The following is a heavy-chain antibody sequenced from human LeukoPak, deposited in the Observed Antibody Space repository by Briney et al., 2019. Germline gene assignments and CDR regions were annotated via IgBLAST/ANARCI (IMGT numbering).Heavy chain of an antibody. Sequence: PGGSLRLSCIVSGFTLSSYEVSWIRQAPGKGLEWVSSISSSSSYIYYADSVKGRFTISRDNAKNTLYLQMNSLRAEDTAVYYCAAVDVDTAFPWGQGTLVTVSS. CDR3: AAVDVDTAFP. V-gene: IGHV3-21*04. J-gene: IGHJ5*02. CDR2: ISSSSSYI. CDR1: GFTLSSYE. D-gene: IGHD5-18*01.